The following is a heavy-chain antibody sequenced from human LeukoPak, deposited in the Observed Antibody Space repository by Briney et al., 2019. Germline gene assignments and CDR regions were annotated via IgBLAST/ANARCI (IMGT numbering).Heavy chain of an antibody. D-gene: IGHD3-10*01. V-gene: IGHV4-59*08. J-gene: IGHJ4*02. CDR3: ARVPGRSPNF. CDR2: IHYTGTI. Sequence: SETLSLTCTVSGASLSGHYWGWFRQPPGKGLEWIGNIHYTGTISYNPSLKSRIIISLDTSNSQFYLKLRSLTAADTAVYSCARVPGRSPNFWSPGTLVTVSS. CDR1: GASLSGHY.